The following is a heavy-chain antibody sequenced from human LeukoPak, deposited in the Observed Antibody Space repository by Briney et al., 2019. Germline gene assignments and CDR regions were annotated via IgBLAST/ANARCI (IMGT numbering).Heavy chain of an antibody. CDR3: ARLISRNWFDP. J-gene: IGHJ5*02. CDR1: GFTFSSYA. V-gene: IGHV3-11*06. Sequence: GGSLRLSCAASGFTFSSYAMSWIRQAPGKGLEWVSYISSSSSYTNYADSVKGRFTISRDNAKNSLYLQMNSLRAEDTAVYYCARLISRNWFDPWGQGTLVTVSS. D-gene: IGHD3-16*01. CDR2: ISSSSSYT.